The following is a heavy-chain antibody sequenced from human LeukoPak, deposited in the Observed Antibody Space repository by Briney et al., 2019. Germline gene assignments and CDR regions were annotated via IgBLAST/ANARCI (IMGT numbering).Heavy chain of an antibody. D-gene: IGHD3-16*01. J-gene: IGHJ4*02. CDR3: ARWGDNKILDY. V-gene: IGHV3-33*01. CDR1: GFTFSSHG. Sequence: GGSLRLSCVASGFTFSSHGMHWVRQAPGKGLEWVAVIWYDASNKYYADSVKGRFTISRDNSKNTLYLQMNSLRAEDTAVYYCARWGDNKILDYWGQGTLVTVSS. CDR2: IWYDASNK.